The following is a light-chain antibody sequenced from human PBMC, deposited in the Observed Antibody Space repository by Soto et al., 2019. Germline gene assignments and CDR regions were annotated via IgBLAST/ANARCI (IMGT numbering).Light chain of an antibody. J-gene: IGLJ1*01. V-gene: IGLV2-23*01. Sequence: QSVLTQPASVSGSPGQSITISCTGNSSDVGRYNLVSWYQQPPGKSPKLMIYEGSKRPSGVSYRFSGSKSGNTASLTISGLQAEDEADYYCCSYAGSSTFYVFGTGTKVTVL. CDR2: EGS. CDR3: CSYAGSSTFYV. CDR1: SSDVGRYNL.